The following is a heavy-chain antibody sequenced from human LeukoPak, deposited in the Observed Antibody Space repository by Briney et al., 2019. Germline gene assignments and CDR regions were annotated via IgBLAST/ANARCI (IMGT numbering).Heavy chain of an antibody. J-gene: IGHJ5*02. CDR3: VGGGYRNWFDP. V-gene: IGHV4-34*01. CDR2: INHSGST. D-gene: IGHD3-16*02. CDR1: GGSFSGYY. Sequence: SETLSLTCAVYGGSFSGYYWSWIRQPPGKGLEWIGEINHSGSTNYNPSLKSRVTISVDTSKNQFSLKLSSVTAADTAVYYCVGGGYRNWFDPWGQGTLVTVSS.